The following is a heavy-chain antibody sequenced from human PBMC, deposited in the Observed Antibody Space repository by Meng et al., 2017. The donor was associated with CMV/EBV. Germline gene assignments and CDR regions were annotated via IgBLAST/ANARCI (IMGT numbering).Heavy chain of an antibody. Sequence: QAQVVQSGAEVKKPVSSVKVSCKASGGTFSSYAISWVRQAPGQGLEWMGGIIPIFGTANYAQKFHGRVTITADESTSTAYMELSSLRSEDTAVYYCARNQPSRGWSHEDYWGQGTLVTVSS. CDR3: ARNQPSRGWSHEDY. CDR2: IIPIFGTA. CDR1: GGTFSSYA. V-gene: IGHV1-69*12. J-gene: IGHJ4*02. D-gene: IGHD2-15*01.